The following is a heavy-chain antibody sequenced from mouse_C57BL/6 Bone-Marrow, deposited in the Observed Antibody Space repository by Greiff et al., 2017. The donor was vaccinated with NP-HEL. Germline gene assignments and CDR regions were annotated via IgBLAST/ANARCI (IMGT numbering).Heavy chain of an antibody. J-gene: IGHJ2*01. CDR2: IDPSDSYT. D-gene: IGHD4-1*01. CDR3: AKLGREGDY. V-gene: IGHV1-69*01. Sequence: VQLQQSGTELVKPGASVKLSCKASGYTFTSYWMHWVKQRPGQGLEWIGEIDPSDSYTNYNQKFKGKSTLTVDKSSSTAYMQLSSLTSEDSAVYYCAKLGREGDYWGQGTTLTVSS. CDR1: GYTFTSYW.